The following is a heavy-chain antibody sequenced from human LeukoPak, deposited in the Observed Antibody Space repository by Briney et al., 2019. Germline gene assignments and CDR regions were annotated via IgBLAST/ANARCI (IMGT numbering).Heavy chain of an antibody. V-gene: IGHV4-34*01. J-gene: IGHJ4*02. CDR1: GGSLSGYY. Sequence: ETLSPTCAVYGGSLSGYYWSWIRQPPGKGLEWIGEINHSGSTNYNPSLKSRVTISVDTSKNQFSLNLSSVTAADTAVYSCARLSASAGRSFDYWGQGTLVTVSS. CDR2: INHSGST. D-gene: IGHD6-13*01. CDR3: ARLSASAGRSFDY.